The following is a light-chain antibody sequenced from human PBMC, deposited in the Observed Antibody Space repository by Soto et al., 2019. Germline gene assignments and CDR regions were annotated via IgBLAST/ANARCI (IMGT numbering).Light chain of an antibody. CDR1: SSDVGGYNY. CDR2: DVS. J-gene: IGLJ1*01. CDR3: SSYTSSSTPPYV. V-gene: IGLV2-14*01. Sequence: ALTQPASVSGSPGQSITISCTGTSSDVGGYNYVSWYQQHPGKAPKLMIYDVSNRPSGVSNRFSGSKSGNTASLTISGLRAEDEADYYCSSYTSSSTPPYVSGPGTKATVL.